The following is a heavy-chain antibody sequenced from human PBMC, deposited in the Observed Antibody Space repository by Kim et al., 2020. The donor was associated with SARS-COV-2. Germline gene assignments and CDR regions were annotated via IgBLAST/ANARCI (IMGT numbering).Heavy chain of an antibody. CDR2: INSDGSSI. D-gene: IGHD1-26*01. J-gene: IGHJ4*02. CDR1: GFRLSDYW. V-gene: IGHV3-74*01. Sequence: GGSLRLSCAASGFRLSDYWMHWVRQVPGKGLVWVSRINSDGSSISYADSVKGRCTISRDNAKNTLYLQMNSLRAEDTAVYYCARRTAAGSYYFFDYWGQG. CDR3: ARRTAAGSYYFFDY.